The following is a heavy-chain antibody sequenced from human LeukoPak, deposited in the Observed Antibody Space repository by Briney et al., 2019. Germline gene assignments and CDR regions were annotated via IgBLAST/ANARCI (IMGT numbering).Heavy chain of an antibody. CDR1: GFTFSSYS. D-gene: IGHD5-18*01. CDR2: ISSSSSYI. J-gene: IGHJ4*02. Sequence: GGSLRLSCAASGFTFSSYSMNWVRQAPGKGLEWVSSISSSSSYIYYADSVKGRFTISRDNAKNSLYLQMNSLRAEDTAVCYCAIRGYSYGYGNDYWGQGTLVTVSS. CDR3: AIRGYSYGYGNDY. V-gene: IGHV3-21*01.